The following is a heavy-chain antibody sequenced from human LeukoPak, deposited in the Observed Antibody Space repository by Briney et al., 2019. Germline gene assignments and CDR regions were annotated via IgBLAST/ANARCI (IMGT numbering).Heavy chain of an antibody. CDR2: ISGSGGST. V-gene: IGHV3-23*01. J-gene: IGHJ4*02. CDR3: AMATVNY. D-gene: IGHD4-11*01. CDR1: GFTFISYD. Sequence: GGSLRLSRAASGFTFISYDESWVRQAPGKGLEWVSAISGSGGSTYYADSVKGRFTISRDNSKNTLYLQMNSLRAEDTAVYYCAMATVNYWGPGTLVTVSS.